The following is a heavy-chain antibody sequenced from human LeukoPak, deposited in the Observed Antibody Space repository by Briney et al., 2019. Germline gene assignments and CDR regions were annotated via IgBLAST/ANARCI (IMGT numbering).Heavy chain of an antibody. J-gene: IGHJ3*02. CDR3: AADTRAYSSSWYWGAFDI. CDR2: IYYSGST. D-gene: IGHD6-13*01. CDR1: GGSISSYY. V-gene: IGHV4-59*01. Sequence: SSETLSLTCTVSGGSISSYYWSWIRQPPGKGLEWIGYIYYSGSTNYNPSLKSRVTISVDTSKNQFSLKLSSVTAADTAVYYCAADTRAYSSSWYWGAFDIWGQGTMVTVSS.